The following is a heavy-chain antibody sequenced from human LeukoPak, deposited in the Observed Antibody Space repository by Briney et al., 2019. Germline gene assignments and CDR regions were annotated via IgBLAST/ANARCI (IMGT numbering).Heavy chain of an antibody. V-gene: IGHV4-34*01. CDR2: INHSGST. Sequence: SETLSLTCAVYGGSSSGYYWSWIRQPPGKGLEWIGEINHSGSTNYNPSLKSRVTISVDTSKNQFSLKLSSVTAADTAVYYCARGKSVTAIDYWGQGTLVTVSS. CDR1: GGSSSGYY. D-gene: IGHD2-21*02. CDR3: ARGKSVTAIDY. J-gene: IGHJ4*02.